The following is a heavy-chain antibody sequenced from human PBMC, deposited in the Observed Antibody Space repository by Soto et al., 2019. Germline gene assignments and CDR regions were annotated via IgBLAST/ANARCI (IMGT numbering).Heavy chain of an antibody. Sequence: GGSLRLSCAASGFTFSSYGMHWVRQAPGKGLEWVAVIWYDGSNKYYADSVKGRFTISRDNSKNTLYLQMNSLRAEDTAVYYCARDRAHDYSNYVSFLDYWGKGTLVTVSS. CDR2: IWYDGSNK. CDR3: ARDRAHDYSNYVSFLDY. D-gene: IGHD4-4*01. J-gene: IGHJ4*02. V-gene: IGHV3-33*01. CDR1: GFTFSSYG.